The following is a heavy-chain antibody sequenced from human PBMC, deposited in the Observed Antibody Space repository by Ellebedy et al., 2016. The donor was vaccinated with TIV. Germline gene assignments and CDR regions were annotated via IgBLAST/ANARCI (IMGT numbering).Heavy chain of an antibody. CDR1: GFTFSSYA. CDR2: IGVGGAST. J-gene: IGHJ4*02. D-gene: IGHD2-15*01. CDR3: ARDRHCVADRCYSV. Sequence: PGGSLRLSCVGSGFTFSSYAMHWVRQAPGQGLEWVSGIGVGGASTYYADSVKGRFTISRDSSKNTVYLQMTNLRVEETAVYYCARDRHCVADRCYSVWGQGTLVTVSS. V-gene: IGHV3-23*01.